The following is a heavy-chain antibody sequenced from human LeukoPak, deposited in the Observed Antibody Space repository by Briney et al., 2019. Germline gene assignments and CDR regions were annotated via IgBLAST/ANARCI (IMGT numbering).Heavy chain of an antibody. CDR3: AKFSHTIFAH. CDR2: ISGSGGST. Sequence: GASVKVSCTASGGTFSSYAMSWVRQAPGKGLEWVSAISGSGGSTYYADSVKGRFTISRDNSKNTLYLQMNSLRAEDTAVYYCAKFSHTIFAHWGQGTLVTASS. V-gene: IGHV3-23*01. CDR1: GGTFSSYA. J-gene: IGHJ4*02. D-gene: IGHD3-3*01.